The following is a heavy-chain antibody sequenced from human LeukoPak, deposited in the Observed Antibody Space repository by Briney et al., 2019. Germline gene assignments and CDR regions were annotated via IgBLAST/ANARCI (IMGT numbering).Heavy chain of an antibody. Sequence: ASVKVSCKVSGSSITDLSMHWVRQAPGQGLEWMGWINPNSGGTNYAQKFQGRVTMTRDTSISTAYMELSRLRSDDTAVYYCARVGGDIWGQGTMVTVSS. J-gene: IGHJ3*02. CDR3: ARVGGDI. CDR2: INPNSGGT. CDR1: GSSITDLS. D-gene: IGHD3-16*01. V-gene: IGHV1-2*02.